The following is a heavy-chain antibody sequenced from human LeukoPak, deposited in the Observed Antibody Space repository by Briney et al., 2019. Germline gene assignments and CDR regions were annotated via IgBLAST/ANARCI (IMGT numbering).Heavy chain of an antibody. Sequence: SETLSLTCTVSGGSISSYYWSWIRQPPGKGLEWIGYIYYSGSTNYNPSLKSRVTISVDTSKNQFSLKLSSVTAADTAVYYCARDISQDYYDSSGYYSNDAFDIWGQGTMVTVSS. CDR2: IYYSGST. V-gene: IGHV4-59*01. J-gene: IGHJ3*02. D-gene: IGHD3-22*01. CDR3: ARDISQDYYDSSGYYSNDAFDI. CDR1: GGSISSYY.